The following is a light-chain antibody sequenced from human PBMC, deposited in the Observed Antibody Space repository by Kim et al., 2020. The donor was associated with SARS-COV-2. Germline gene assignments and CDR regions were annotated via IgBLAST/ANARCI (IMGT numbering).Light chain of an antibody. J-gene: IGKJ1*01. CDR3: QQYATSPET. CDR2: SAS. Sequence: EHVLTQSPGTLSLSPGERATLSCRANQSVSSNFLAWYQQKGGQAPRLLIYSASSRASGIPDRFSGSGSGTDFTLTISTLEPEDFAVYYCQQYATSPETLGQGTKVDIK. CDR1: QSVSSNF. V-gene: IGKV3-20*01.